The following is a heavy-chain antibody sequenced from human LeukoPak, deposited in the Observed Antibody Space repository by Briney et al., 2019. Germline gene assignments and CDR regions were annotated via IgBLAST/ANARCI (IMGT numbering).Heavy chain of an antibody. D-gene: IGHD3-10*01. CDR1: GFTFSSYG. CDR3: AGDPSPVVRASPMGY. CDR2: ITYDGYYK. Sequence: GGSLRLSCAASGFTFSSYGMHWVRQAPGKGLEWVALITYDGYYKYYSDSVKGRFTISSDTSKNTLYLQMNSLRAEDTAVYYCAGDPSPVVRASPMGYWGQGTLVTVSS. V-gene: IGHV3-30*03. J-gene: IGHJ4*02.